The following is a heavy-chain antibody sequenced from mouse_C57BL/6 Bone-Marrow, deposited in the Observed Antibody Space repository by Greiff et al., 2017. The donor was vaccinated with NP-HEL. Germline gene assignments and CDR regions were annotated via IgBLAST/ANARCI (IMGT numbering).Heavy chain of an antibody. D-gene: IGHD1-1*01. CDR3: ARWITTVVAFHWYFDV. CDR1: GYAFSSYW. Sequence: VHLVESGAELVKPGASVKISCKASGYAFSSYWMNWVKQRPGKGLEWIGQIYPGDGDTNYNGKFKGKATLTADKSSSTAYMQLSSLTSEDSAVYFCARWITTVVAFHWYFDVWGTGTTVTVSS. V-gene: IGHV1-80*01. J-gene: IGHJ1*03. CDR2: IYPGDGDT.